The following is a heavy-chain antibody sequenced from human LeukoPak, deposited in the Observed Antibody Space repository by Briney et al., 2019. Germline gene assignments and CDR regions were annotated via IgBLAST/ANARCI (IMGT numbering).Heavy chain of an antibody. CDR2: ISSGSSSR. CDR1: GFTFNTFD. J-gene: IGHJ6*02. CDR3: ARLRYYAVDV. V-gene: IGHV3-48*01. Sequence: GGSLRLSCAASGFTFNTFDMTWVRQAPGKGLEWVSYISSGSSSRYYADSVKGRFTISRDNAKNSLYLQMNSLRAEDTAVYFCARLRYYAVDVWGQGPTVIVSS.